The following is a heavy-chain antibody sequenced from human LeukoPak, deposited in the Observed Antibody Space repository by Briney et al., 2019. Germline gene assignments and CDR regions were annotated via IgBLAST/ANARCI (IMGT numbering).Heavy chain of an antibody. CDR2: IKQDGSEK. Sequence: GGSLRLSCAASGFTFSSYCMSWVRQAPGKGLEWVANIKQDGSEKCYVDSVKGRFTISRDNATSSLYLQMSSLRAEDTAVYYCARDGHDYIWGSYLNWGQGTLVTVSS. CDR3: ARDGHDYIWGSYLN. V-gene: IGHV3-7*01. D-gene: IGHD3-16*02. J-gene: IGHJ4*02. CDR1: GFTFSSYC.